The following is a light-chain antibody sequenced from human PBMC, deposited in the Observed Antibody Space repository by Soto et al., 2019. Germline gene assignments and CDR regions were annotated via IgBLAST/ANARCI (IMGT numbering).Light chain of an antibody. Sequence: EIVMTQSPSTLSVSHWERATLYCMASQSVSSNLAWYQQKPGQAPRLLIYGASTRATGIPARFSGSGSGTEFTLTISSLQSEDFAVYYCQQYNNWPLLTFGGGTKVDIK. CDR2: GAS. J-gene: IGKJ4*01. V-gene: IGKV3-15*01. CDR1: QSVSSN. CDR3: QQYNNWPLLT.